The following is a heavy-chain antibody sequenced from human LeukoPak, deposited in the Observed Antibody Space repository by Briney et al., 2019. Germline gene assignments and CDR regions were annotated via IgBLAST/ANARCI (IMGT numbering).Heavy chain of an antibody. CDR1: GFTVSNNF. D-gene: IGHD3-22*01. CDR2: IYAGGST. V-gene: IGHV3-53*01. Sequence: GGSLRLSCAASGFTVSNNFVSWVRQAPGKGLEWVSVIYAGGSTYYADPVKGRFTISRDNSKNTLYLQMNSLRAEDTAVYYCARVRTSYDSRPLDYWGQGTLVTVSS. CDR3: ARVRTSYDSRPLDY. J-gene: IGHJ4*02.